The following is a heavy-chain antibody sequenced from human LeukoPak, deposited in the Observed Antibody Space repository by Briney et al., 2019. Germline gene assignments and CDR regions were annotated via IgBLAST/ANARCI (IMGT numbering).Heavy chain of an antibody. Sequence: ASVKVSCKASGGTFSSYTISWVRQAPGQGLEWMGIINPSGGSTSYAQKFQGRVTMTRDTSTSTVYMELSSLRSEDTAVYYCARAVGGYHFQHWGQGTLVTVSS. CDR3: ARAVGGYHFQH. D-gene: IGHD1-26*01. J-gene: IGHJ1*01. CDR2: INPSGGST. V-gene: IGHV1-46*01. CDR1: GGTFSSYT.